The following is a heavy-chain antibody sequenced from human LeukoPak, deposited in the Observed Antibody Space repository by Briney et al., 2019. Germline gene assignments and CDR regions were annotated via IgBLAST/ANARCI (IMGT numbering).Heavy chain of an antibody. CDR3: ARPSSEAFDI. D-gene: IGHD3-10*01. V-gene: IGHV3-21*04. Sequence: GGSLRLSCAASGFTFSSYSMNWVRQAPGKGLEWVSSISSSSSYIYYADSVKGRFTISRDNAKNSPYLQMNSLRAEDTAVYYCARPSSEAFDIWGQGTMVTVPS. CDR1: GFTFSSYS. J-gene: IGHJ3*02. CDR2: ISSSSSYI.